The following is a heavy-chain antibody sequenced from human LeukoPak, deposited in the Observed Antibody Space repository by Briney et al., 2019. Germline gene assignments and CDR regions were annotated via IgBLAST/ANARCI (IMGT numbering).Heavy chain of an antibody. CDR2: IYYSGST. J-gene: IGHJ4*02. D-gene: IGHD3-3*01. Sequence: SETLSLTCTVSGGSVSSGSYYWIWIPPPPGKGLEWIGYIYYSGSTNYNPSLKSRVPISVDTSKTQFSLKLSSVTPADTAVYYCARDYLAHNIFGVVIGHYVFDYWGQGTLVTVSS. CDR3: ARDYLAHNIFGVVIGHYVFDY. V-gene: IGHV4-61*01. CDR1: GGSVSSGSYY.